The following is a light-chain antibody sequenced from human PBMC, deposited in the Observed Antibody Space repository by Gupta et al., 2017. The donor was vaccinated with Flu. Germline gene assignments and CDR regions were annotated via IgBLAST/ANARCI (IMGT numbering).Light chain of an antibody. CDR2: AAS. CDR3: QQSDSTPTM. J-gene: IGKJ1*01. V-gene: IGKV1-39*01. Sequence: DIQMTQSPSSLSASVGDRVTITCRASQSISNYVNWYQQKPGKAPKLLIYAASSLQSGVPSKFSGSGSGTDFTLTISRLQPEDFATYYCQQSDSTPTMFGQGTKVEIK. CDR1: QSISNY.